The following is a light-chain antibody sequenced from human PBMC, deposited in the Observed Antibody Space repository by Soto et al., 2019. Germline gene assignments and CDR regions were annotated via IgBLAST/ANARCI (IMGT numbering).Light chain of an antibody. CDR2: EVR. Sequence: QSVLTQPASVSGSPGQSITISCTGTSSDVGSYNYVSWYQQHPGKAPKLMIYEVRNRPSGVSDRFSGSKSGKTASLTIFGLQAEDEADYYCRSYTTSTTQVFGGGTKLTVL. CDR3: RSYTTSTTQV. CDR1: SSDVGSYNY. J-gene: IGLJ2*01. V-gene: IGLV2-14*01.